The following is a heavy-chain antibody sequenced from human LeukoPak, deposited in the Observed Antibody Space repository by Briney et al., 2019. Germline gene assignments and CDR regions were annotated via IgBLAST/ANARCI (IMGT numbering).Heavy chain of an antibody. D-gene: IGHD3-10*01. J-gene: IGHJ6*02. CDR3: ARSPNYYGSGSYYQQDYYYGMDV. CDR1: GFTFSSYD. V-gene: IGHV3-13*01. Sequence: GGSLRLSCAASGFTFSSYDMHWVRQATGKGLEWVSAIGTAGDTYYPGSVKGRFTISRENAKNSLYLQMNSLRAGDTAVYYCARSPNYYGSGSYYQQDYYYGMDVWGQGTTVTVSS. CDR2: IGTAGDT.